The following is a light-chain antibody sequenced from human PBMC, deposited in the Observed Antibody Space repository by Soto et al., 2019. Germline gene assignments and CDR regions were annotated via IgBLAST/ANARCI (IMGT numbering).Light chain of an antibody. CDR3: ATWDGSLPGEV. CDR1: DSNVGINF. V-gene: IGLV1-51*01. J-gene: IGLJ2*01. CDR2: DNN. Sequence: QPVLTQPPSASATPGQRVTISCSGSDSNVGINFVYWYQQLPGTAPKLLIYDNNKRPSGIPDRFSGSKSGTSGTLDITGLQTGDEADYYCATWDGSLPGEVFGGGTKLTVL.